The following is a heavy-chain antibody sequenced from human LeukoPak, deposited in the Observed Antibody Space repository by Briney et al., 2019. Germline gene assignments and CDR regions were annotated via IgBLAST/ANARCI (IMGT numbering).Heavy chain of an antibody. J-gene: IGHJ4*02. D-gene: IGHD5-18*01. V-gene: IGHV3-23*01. CDR1: GFTFSSYW. CDR2: ISGSGGST. Sequence: PGGSLRLSCAASGFTFSSYWMHWVRQAPGKGLEWVSAISGSGGSTYYADSVKGRFTISRDNSKNTLYLQMNSLRAEDTAVYYCAKGRGYSPKFFDYWGQGTLVTVSS. CDR3: AKGRGYSPKFFDY.